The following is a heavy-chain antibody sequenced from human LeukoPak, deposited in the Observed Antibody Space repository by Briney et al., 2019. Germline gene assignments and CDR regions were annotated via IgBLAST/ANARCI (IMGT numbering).Heavy chain of an antibody. D-gene: IGHD2-15*01. CDR1: GFTFSIYS. CDR3: ARGPSCSSVSCYTTGLFDY. Sequence: PGGSLRLSCTASGFTFSIYSMNWVRQAPGKGLEWVSSMSSSSSSIYYADSLKGQFTISRDNAKNSLYLQMNNLRAEDTAVYDCARGPSCSSVSCYTTGLFDYWGRGTLVTVSS. CDR2: MSSSSSSI. J-gene: IGHJ4*02. V-gene: IGHV3-21*01.